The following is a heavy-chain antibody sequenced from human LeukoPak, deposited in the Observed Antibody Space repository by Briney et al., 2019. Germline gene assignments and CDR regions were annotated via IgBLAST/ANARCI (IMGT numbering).Heavy chain of an antibody. D-gene: IGHD3-22*01. CDR1: GGTFSSYA. J-gene: IGHJ4*02. CDR2: IIPIFGTA. Sequence: ASVKVSCKASGGTFSSYAISWVRQAPGQGLEWMGGIIPIFGTANYAQKFQGRVTITADESTSTAYMELSSLRSEDTAVYYCARAFEHYYDSSGYSPYYFDYWGQGTLVTVSS. CDR3: ARAFEHYYDSSGYSPYYFDY. V-gene: IGHV1-69*13.